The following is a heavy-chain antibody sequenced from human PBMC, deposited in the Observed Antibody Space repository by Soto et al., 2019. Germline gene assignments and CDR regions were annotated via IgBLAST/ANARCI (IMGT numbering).Heavy chain of an antibody. CDR1: GGTFSSSA. D-gene: IGHD5-12*01. J-gene: IGHJ6*02. V-gene: IGHV1-69*12. CDR3: ARDMDRLQLGGNYYYILDV. CDR2: IMPVFPTP. Sequence: QVQLEQSGAEVQKPGSSVKVSCKASGGTFSSSAFSWVRQAPGQGLEWMGGIMPVFPTPDYAQKFQDRVTITADASTSTTNMELSGLRSEDTAIYYCARDMDRLQLGGNYYYILDVWGQGTTVIVSS.